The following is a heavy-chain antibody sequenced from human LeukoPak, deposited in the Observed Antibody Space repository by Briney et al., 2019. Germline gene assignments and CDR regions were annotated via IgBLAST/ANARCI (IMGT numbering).Heavy chain of an antibody. CDR3: AKGSHDYGDYSAEYFQH. CDR2: ISGSGGSA. Sequence: PGGSLRLSCAASGFTFSSYGMSWVRQAPGKGLEWVSAISGSGGSAYYADSVKGRFTISRDNSKNTLYLQMNSLRAEDTAVYYCAKGSHDYGDYSAEYFQHWGQGTLVTVSS. CDR1: GFTFSSYG. V-gene: IGHV3-23*01. J-gene: IGHJ1*01. D-gene: IGHD4-17*01.